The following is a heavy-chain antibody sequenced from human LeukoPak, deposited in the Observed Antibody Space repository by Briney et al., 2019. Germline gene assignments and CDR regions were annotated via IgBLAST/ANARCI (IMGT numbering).Heavy chain of an antibody. CDR3: SRGNWGSSGGHC. V-gene: IGHV3-7*01. D-gene: IGHD7-27*01. CDR2: IMAYVSSN. Sequence: XXQAPGKGVXWXPNIMAYVSSNRYAASVTARFAISSDNPDNTLYLQMTSLRAEDTAVYYCSRGNWGSSGGHCWGQGPLVTASP. J-gene: IGHJ4*02.